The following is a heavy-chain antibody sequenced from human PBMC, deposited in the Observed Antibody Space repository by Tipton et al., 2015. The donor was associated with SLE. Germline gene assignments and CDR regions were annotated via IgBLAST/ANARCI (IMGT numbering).Heavy chain of an antibody. J-gene: IGHJ4*02. D-gene: IGHD3-3*01. CDR2: IYHSGST. CDR1: GYSISSGYY. V-gene: IGHV4-38-2*02. Sequence: LRLSCTVSGYSISSGYYWGWIRQPPGKGLEWIGRIYHSGSTYYNPSLKSRVTISVDTSKNQFSLKLTSVTAADTAVYYCAKKDFWSGYPTFWGQGTLVTVSS. CDR3: AKKDFWSGYPTF.